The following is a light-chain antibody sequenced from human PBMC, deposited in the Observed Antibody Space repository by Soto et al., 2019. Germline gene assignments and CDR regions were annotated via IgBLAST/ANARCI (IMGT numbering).Light chain of an antibody. CDR1: QGISSF. CDR3: QQTYSTVLS. V-gene: IGKV1-39*01. J-gene: IGKJ4*01. Sequence: IQLTQSPSSLSASVGDRVTITCRASQGISSFLAWYQQKPGKAPNLLIYAASSLQSGVPSRFSGSGSGTDFTLTISSLQPEDFATYYCQQTYSTVLSFGGGTKVDIK. CDR2: AAS.